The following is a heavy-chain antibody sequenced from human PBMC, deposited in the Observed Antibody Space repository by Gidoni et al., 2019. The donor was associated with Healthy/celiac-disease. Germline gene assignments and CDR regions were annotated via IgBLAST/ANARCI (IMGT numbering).Heavy chain of an antibody. J-gene: IGHJ4*02. V-gene: IGHV3-74*01. Sequence: EVQLVESGGGLVQPAGSLRLSCAASGFTFSSSWMHWVRQAPGKGLVWVSRINSDGSSTSYADSVKGRFTISRDNAKKTLYLQMKSRRAEDTAVYYCARTRVVVYPIDYWGQGTLVTVSS. D-gene: IGHD3-22*01. CDR1: GFTFSSSW. CDR3: ARTRVVVYPIDY. CDR2: INSDGSST.